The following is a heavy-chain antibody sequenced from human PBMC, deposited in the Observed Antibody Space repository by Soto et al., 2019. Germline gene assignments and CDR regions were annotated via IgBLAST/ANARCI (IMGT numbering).Heavy chain of an antibody. Sequence: XASLRLSCAASGFTFSSYAMSWVRQAPGKGLEWVSVISGSGGSTFYADSVKGRFTISRDNSKNTLYLQMNSLRAEDTAVYHCAKDKSQNNYDSSAYNPWGQGTLVTVSS. D-gene: IGHD3-22*01. J-gene: IGHJ5*02. CDR2: ISGSGGST. CDR3: AKDKSQNNYDSSAYNP. V-gene: IGHV3-23*01. CDR1: GFTFSSYA.